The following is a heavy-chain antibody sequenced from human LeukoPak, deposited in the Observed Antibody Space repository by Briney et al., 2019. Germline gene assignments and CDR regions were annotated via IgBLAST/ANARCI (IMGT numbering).Heavy chain of an antibody. CDR2: MNPNSGNT. CDR3: ARNLWFGEPIDY. J-gene: IGHJ4*02. D-gene: IGHD3-10*01. CDR1: GYTFTSYD. V-gene: IGHV1-8*01. Sequence: ASVKVSCKASGYTFTSYDINWVQQATGQGLEWMGWMNPNSGNTGYAQKFQGRVTMTRNTSISTAYMELSSLRSEDTAVYYCARNLWFGEPIDYWGQGTLVTVSS.